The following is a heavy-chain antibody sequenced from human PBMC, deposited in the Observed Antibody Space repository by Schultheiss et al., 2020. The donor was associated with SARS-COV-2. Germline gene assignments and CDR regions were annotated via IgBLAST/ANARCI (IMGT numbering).Heavy chain of an antibody. J-gene: IGHJ2*01. D-gene: IGHD3-16*01. CDR3: ARERGRYWYFDL. CDR1: GGSISSSSYY. Sequence: SETLSLTCTVSGGSISSSSYYWGWIRQPPGKGLEWIGSIYYSGSTYYNPSLKSRVTISVDTSKNQFSLKLSSVTAADTAVYYCARERGRYWYFDLWGRGTLVTVSS. V-gene: IGHV4-39*07. CDR2: IYYSGST.